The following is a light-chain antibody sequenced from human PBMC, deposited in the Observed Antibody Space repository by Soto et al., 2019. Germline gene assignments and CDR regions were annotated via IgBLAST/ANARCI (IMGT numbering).Light chain of an antibody. V-gene: IGKV1-5*01. Sequence: DIQLTQSPSTLSASVGDRVTITCRASQSINNWLAWYQQKPGKAPNLLIYDASSLESGVPSRFSGSGSGTEFPLTIRTLQPDDFSTYYCQQYKTYWTFGQGTKVEIK. CDR2: DAS. CDR3: QQYKTYWT. CDR1: QSINNW. J-gene: IGKJ1*01.